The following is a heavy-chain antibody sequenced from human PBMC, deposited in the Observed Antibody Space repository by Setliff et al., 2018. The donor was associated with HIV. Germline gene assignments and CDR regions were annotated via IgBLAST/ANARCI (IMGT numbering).Heavy chain of an antibody. CDR3: ARDSGGYNYGFAVGSFDY. CDR1: GVSIPTNY. J-gene: IGHJ4*02. D-gene: IGHD5-18*01. CDR2: IYTTGGT. Sequence: LSLTCNISGVSIPTNYWNWIRQPAGKGLEWIGRIYTTGGTNYNPALKSRVTMSIDTSKSQFSLKLTSVAAADTAVYYCARDSGGYNYGFAVGSFDYWGQGALVTVSS. V-gene: IGHV4-4*07.